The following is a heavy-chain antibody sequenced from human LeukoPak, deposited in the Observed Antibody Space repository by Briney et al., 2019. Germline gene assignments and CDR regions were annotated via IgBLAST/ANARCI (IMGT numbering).Heavy chain of an antibody. CDR1: GFTFSSYA. J-gene: IGHJ4*02. D-gene: IGHD6-13*01. CDR2: SSGSGGST. V-gene: IGHV3-23*01. Sequence: GGSLRLSCAASGFTFSSYAMSLVRQAPGKGLEWVSASSGSGGSTYYADSVKGRFTISRDNSKNTLYLQMNSRRAEDTAVYYCAKDHQAARDFDYWGQGTLVTVSS. CDR3: AKDHQAARDFDY.